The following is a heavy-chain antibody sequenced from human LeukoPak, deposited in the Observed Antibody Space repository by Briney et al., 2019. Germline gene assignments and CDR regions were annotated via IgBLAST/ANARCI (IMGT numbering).Heavy chain of an antibody. V-gene: IGHV4-34*01. Sequence: SETLSLTCAVYGGSFSGCYWSWIRQPPGKGLEWIGEINHSGSTNYNPSLKSRVTISVDTSKNQFSLKLSSVTAADTAVYYCARGTHPYYYDSSGYYYGYWGQGTLVTVSS. CDR3: ARGTHPYYYDSSGYYYGY. CDR2: INHSGST. J-gene: IGHJ4*02. CDR1: GGSFSGCY. D-gene: IGHD3-22*01.